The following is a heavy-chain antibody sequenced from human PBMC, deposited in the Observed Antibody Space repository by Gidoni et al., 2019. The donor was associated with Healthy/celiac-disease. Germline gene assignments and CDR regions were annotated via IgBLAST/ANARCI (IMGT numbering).Heavy chain of an antibody. Sequence: GLEWIGSIYYSGSTYYNPSLKSRVTISVDTSKNQFSLKLSSVTAADTAVYYCARHDYDSSEPEDYYYYYMDVWGKGTTVTVSS. D-gene: IGHD3-22*01. CDR2: IYYSGST. V-gene: IGHV4-39*01. CDR3: ARHDYDSSEPEDYYYYYMDV. J-gene: IGHJ6*03.